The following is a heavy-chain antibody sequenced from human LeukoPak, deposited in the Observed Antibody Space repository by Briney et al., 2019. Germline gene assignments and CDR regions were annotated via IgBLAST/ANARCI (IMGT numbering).Heavy chain of an antibody. Sequence: PVKVSCKASGGTFSSYAISWVRQAPGQGLEWRGGIIPIFGTANYAQKFQGRVTITADESTSTAYMELSSLRSEDTAVYYCARYPIAAAGTFRHRAFDYWGQGTLVTVSS. D-gene: IGHD6-13*01. J-gene: IGHJ4*02. CDR1: GGTFSSYA. V-gene: IGHV1-69*13. CDR3: ARYPIAAAGTFRHRAFDY. CDR2: IIPIFGTA.